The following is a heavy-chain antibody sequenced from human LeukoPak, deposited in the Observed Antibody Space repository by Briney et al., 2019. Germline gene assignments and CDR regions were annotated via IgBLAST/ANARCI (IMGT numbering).Heavy chain of an antibody. Sequence: SETLSLTCTVSGGSISSSSHCWGWIRQPPGKGLEWIGSINYSGSTQYNPSLKSRVTISVDTSKNQFSLKVRFLTAADTAVYYCARHVVADWFDPWGQGTLVTVSS. CDR3: ARHVVADWFDP. CDR2: INYSGST. J-gene: IGHJ5*02. D-gene: IGHD2-21*01. V-gene: IGHV4-39*01. CDR1: GGSISSSSHC.